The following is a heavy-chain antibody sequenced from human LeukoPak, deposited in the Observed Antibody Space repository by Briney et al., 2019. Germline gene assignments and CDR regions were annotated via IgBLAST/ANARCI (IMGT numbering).Heavy chain of an antibody. Sequence: PSQTLSLTCTVSGDSISSGSYFWSWIRQPAGKGLEWIGRIYTSGSTNYNPSLKSRVTMSVDTSKNQFSLKLSSVTAADTAVYYCAREAEGTTGTTDYWGQGTLVTVSS. V-gene: IGHV4-61*02. CDR3: AREAEGTTGTTDY. CDR2: IYTSGST. D-gene: IGHD1-1*01. J-gene: IGHJ4*02. CDR1: GDSISSGSYF.